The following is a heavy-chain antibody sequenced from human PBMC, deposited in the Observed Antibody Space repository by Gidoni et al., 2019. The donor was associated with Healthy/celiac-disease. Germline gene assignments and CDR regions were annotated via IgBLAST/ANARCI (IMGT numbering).Heavy chain of an antibody. CDR3: ARGGPKARVVAATDYYYGMDV. Sequence: QVQLVESGGGVVQPGRSRRLFCAASGFTFSSYGMEWVRQAPGKGLEWLAVIWYDGSNKYYSDSVKGRFTISRDNSKNTLYLQMNSLRAEDTAVYYCARGGPKARVVAATDYYYGMDVWGQGTTVTVSS. CDR2: IWYDGSNK. CDR1: GFTFSSYG. J-gene: IGHJ6*02. D-gene: IGHD2-15*01. V-gene: IGHV3-33*01.